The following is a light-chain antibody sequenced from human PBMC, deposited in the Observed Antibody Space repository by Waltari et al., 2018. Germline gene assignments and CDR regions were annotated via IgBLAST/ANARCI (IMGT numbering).Light chain of an antibody. V-gene: IGLV1-51*02. CDR3: GTWDSSLSGAV. J-gene: IGLJ7*01. CDR1: SSNIGNNS. CDR2: ENT. Sequence: QSVLTQPPSVSAAPGQRVTISCSGGSSNIGNNSVSWNRQFPGTAPKLLIYENTGRPSGIPGRFSGSKYGTSATLDITGLQAGDEADDYCGTWDSSLSGAVFGGGTHLTVL.